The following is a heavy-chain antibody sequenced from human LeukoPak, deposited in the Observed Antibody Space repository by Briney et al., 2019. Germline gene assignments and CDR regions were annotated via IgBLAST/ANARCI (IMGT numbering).Heavy chain of an antibody. D-gene: IGHD1-1*01. CDR3: AKPNWNPESDWFDP. CDR2: ISGSGTST. Sequence: GGSLRLSCAASGFTFSSYAMSWVRQTPGKGLEWVSGISGSGTSTYYADSVKGRFTIPRDNSKSTLFLQMNSLRAEDTAVYYCAKPNWNPESDWFDPWGQGTLVTVSS. J-gene: IGHJ5*02. V-gene: IGHV3-23*01. CDR1: GFTFSSYA.